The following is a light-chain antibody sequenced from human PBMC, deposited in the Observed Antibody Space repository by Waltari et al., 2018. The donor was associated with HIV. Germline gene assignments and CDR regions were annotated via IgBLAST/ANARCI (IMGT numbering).Light chain of an antibody. CDR2: AAS. Sequence: DIRMTQSPSSLSAFVGDRVSITCRASQNIDSRRAGYHQKPRAAHKLLIYAASGLHSGVPVRFGGSGDGTLVTLTINGVRPEDSATYFCQQFNSVPYTFGQGTKLQS. J-gene: IGKJ2*01. CDR1: QNIDSR. CDR3: QQFNSVPYT. V-gene: IGKV1-12*01.